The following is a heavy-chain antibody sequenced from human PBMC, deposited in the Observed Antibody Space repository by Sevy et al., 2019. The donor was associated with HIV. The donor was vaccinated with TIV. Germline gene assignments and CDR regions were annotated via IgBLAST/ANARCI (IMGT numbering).Heavy chain of an antibody. Sequence: ASVKVSCKASGYTFTFYGISWVRQAPGQGLEWMGWISAYNGDTNYAQKLQGRVTMTTDTSTSTAYMELRSLRSDDTAIYYCARKYSGNYYSFDSWGQGTLVTVSS. V-gene: IGHV1-18*01. CDR2: ISAYNGDT. CDR1: GYTFTFYG. D-gene: IGHD1-26*01. J-gene: IGHJ4*02. CDR3: ARKYSGNYYSFDS.